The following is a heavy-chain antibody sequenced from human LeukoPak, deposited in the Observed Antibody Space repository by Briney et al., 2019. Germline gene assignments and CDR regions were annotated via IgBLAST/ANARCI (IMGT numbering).Heavy chain of an antibody. CDR3: AREGRDSSSWPFYYYYYGMDV. Sequence: GASVNVSCKASGYTFTSYGISWVRQAPGQGLEWMGWISAYNGNTNYAQKLQGRVTMTTDTSTSTAYMELRSLRSDDTAVYYCAREGRDSSSWPFYYYYYGMDVWGQGTTVTVSS. V-gene: IGHV1-18*01. CDR1: GYTFTSYG. CDR2: ISAYNGNT. J-gene: IGHJ6*02. D-gene: IGHD6-13*01.